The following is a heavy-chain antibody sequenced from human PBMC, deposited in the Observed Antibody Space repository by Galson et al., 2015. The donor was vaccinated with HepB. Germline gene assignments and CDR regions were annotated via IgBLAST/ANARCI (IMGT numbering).Heavy chain of an antibody. V-gene: IGHV3-23*01. J-gene: IGHJ4*02. CDR3: AKSPSRGYPYYFDY. D-gene: IGHD3-22*01. CDR2: ISVSGDST. Sequence: SLRLSCAASGFTVRSYAMSWVRQAPGKGLEWVSAISVSGDSTYYADSVKGRFTISRDNSKNTVSLQMNSLRGEDTAVFYCAKSPSRGYPYYFDYWGQGTLVTVSS. CDR1: GFTVRSYA.